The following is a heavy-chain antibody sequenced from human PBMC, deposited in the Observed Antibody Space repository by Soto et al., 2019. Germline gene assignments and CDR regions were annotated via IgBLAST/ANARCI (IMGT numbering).Heavy chain of an antibody. J-gene: IGHJ4*02. CDR2: IYYSGST. V-gene: IGHV4-39*01. CDR1: GGSIGSSSEY. D-gene: IGHD3-22*01. Sequence: SETLSQTYNTSGGSIGSSSEYRGGNRQPLGKGLEWIGSIYYSGSTYYNPSLKSRVTISVDTSKNQFSLKLSSVTAADTAVYYCARHGMDYYDSSGYYYSPYYFDYWGQG. CDR3: ARHGMDYYDSSGYYYSPYYFDY.